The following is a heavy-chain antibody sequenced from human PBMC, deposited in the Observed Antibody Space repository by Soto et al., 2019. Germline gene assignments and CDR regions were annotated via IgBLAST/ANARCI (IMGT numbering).Heavy chain of an antibody. J-gene: IGHJ4*02. CDR2: IYYSGST. D-gene: IGHD4-17*01. CDR3: ARLDYDPHYFDY. CDR1: GGSISSYY. Sequence: SETLSLTCTVSGGSISSYYWSWIRQPPGKGLEWIGYIYYSGSTNYNPSLKSRVTISVDTSKNQFSLKLSSVTAADTAVYYCARLDYDPHYFDYWGQGTLVTVSS. V-gene: IGHV4-59*08.